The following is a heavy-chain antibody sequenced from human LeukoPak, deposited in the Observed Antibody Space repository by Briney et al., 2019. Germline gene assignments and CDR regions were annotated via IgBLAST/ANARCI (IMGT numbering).Heavy chain of an antibody. Sequence: GGSLRLSCAASGFTFSSYAFTWVRRAPRQGLGWVSSISSSGSYIYYEDPVKGRLTISSDNAKNSLYLQMSNLRAEDTAVYYGAKGCGGDCYPFRDYWGQGTLVTVSS. CDR2: ISSSGSYI. J-gene: IGHJ4*02. V-gene: IGHV3-21*06. D-gene: IGHD2-21*02. CDR1: GFTFSSYA. CDR3: AKGCGGDCYPFRDY.